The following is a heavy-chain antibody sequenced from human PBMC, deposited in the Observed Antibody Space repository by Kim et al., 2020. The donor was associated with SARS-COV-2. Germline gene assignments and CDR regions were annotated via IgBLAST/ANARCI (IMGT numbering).Heavy chain of an antibody. CDR1: GGSISSYY. V-gene: IGHV4-59*08. CDR3: ARQAHDRRTPCDY. CDR2: IYYSGST. J-gene: IGHJ4*02. Sequence: SETLSLTCTVSGGSISSYYWSWIRQPPGKGLEWIGYIYYSGSTNYNPSLKSRVTISVDTSKNQFSLKLSSVTAADTAVYYCARQAHDRRTPCDYWGQGTLVTVSS.